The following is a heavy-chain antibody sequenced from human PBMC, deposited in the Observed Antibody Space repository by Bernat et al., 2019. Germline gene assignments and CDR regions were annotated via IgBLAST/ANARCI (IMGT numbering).Heavy chain of an antibody. CDR2: ISYDGSNK. CDR1: GFTFSSYA. J-gene: IGHJ4*02. Sequence: QVQLVESGGGVVQPGRSPRLSCAASGFTFSSYAMHWVRQAPGKGLEWVAVISYDGSNKYYADSVKGRFTISRDNSKNTLYLQMNSLRAEDTAVYYCARETIFGVVTPIDYWGQGTLVTVSS. CDR3: ARETIFGVVTPIDY. V-gene: IGHV3-30-3*01. D-gene: IGHD3-3*01.